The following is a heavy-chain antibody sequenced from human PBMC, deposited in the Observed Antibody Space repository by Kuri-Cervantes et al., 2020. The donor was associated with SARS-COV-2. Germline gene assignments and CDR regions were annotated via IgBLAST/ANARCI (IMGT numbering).Heavy chain of an antibody. V-gene: IGHV4-39*01. Sequence: SETLSLTCTVSGGSISSSSYYWGWIRQPPGKGLEWIGSIYYSGSTYYNPSLKSRVTISVDTSKNQFSLKLSSVTAADTAVYYCARQAIVLMVYATTFDYRGQGTLVTVSS. CDR1: GGSISSSSYY. CDR2: IYYSGST. D-gene: IGHD2-8*01. J-gene: IGHJ4*02. CDR3: ARQAIVLMVYATTFDY.